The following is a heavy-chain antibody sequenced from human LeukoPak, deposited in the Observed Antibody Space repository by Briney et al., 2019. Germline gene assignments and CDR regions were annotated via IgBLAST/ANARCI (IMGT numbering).Heavy chain of an antibody. D-gene: IGHD2-21*02. CDR3: ARDVIVVVTADAFDI. CDR2: IIPIFGTA. CDR1: GGTFSSYA. V-gene: IGHV1-69*05. J-gene: IGHJ3*02. Sequence: GSSVKVSCKASGGTFSSYAISWVRQAPGQGLEWMGRIIPIFGTANYAQKFQGRVTITTDESTSTAYMELSSLRSEDTAVYYCARDVIVVVTADAFDIWGQGTMVTVSS.